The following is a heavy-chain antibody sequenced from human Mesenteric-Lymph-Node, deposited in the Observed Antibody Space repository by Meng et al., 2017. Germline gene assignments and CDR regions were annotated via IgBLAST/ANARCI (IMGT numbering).Heavy chain of an antibody. D-gene: IGHD3-22*01. J-gene: IGHJ4*02. V-gene: IGHV7-4-1*02. Sequence: VQVVKSGWELEKGGASGKVSCKAYGYTLTSYARNLVRQAPGQGLEWMGWIHTNTGNPTYAQGFTGRFVFSLDTSVSTAYLQISSLKAEDTAVYYCARGVYYDSSGYYSFPYWGQGTLVTVSS. CDR2: IHTNTGNP. CDR3: ARGVYYDSSGYYSFPY. CDR1: GYTLTSYA.